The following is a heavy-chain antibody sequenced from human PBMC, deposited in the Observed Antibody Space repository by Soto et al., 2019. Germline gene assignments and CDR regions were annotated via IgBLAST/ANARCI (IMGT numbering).Heavy chain of an antibody. CDR1: GFTFSDYY. J-gene: IGHJ3*02. D-gene: IGHD1-26*01. CDR3: ARAISGSYSAFDI. CDR2: ISSSSSSYT. Sequence: GGSLRLSCAASGFTFSDYYMSWIRQAPGKGLEWVSYISSSSSSYTNYADSVKGRFTISRDNAKNSLYLQMNSLRAEDTAVYYCARAISGSYSAFDIWGQGTMVTVSS. V-gene: IGHV3-11*06.